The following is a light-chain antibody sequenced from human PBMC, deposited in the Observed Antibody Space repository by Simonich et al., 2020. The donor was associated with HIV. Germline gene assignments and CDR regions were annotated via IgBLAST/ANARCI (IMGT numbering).Light chain of an antibody. CDR2: LAS. CDR3: QQYYSTPPIT. CDR1: QSVLYISNNKNY. V-gene: IGKV4-1*01. J-gene: IGKJ4*01. Sequence: DIVMTQSPDSLAVSLSERATINCKSSQSVLYISNNKNYLAWYQQKPGQPPKLLIYLASTRESGVPDRFSGSGSGTDFTLTISSLQAEDVAVYYCQQYYSTPPITFGGGTKVEIK.